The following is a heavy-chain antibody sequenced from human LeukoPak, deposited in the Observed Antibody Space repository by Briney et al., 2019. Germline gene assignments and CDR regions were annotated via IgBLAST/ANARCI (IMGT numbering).Heavy chain of an antibody. CDR2: IYPGDSDT. Sequence: GESLKISCKGSGYRVTSYWIGWVRQMTGKGLDWMGIIYPGDSDTRYSPSFQGQVTISADKSISTAYLQWSSLKASDTAMYYCAISLRGEDAFDIWGQGTMVTVSS. D-gene: IGHD3-16*01. J-gene: IGHJ3*02. CDR1: GYRVTSYW. CDR3: AISLRGEDAFDI. V-gene: IGHV5-51*01.